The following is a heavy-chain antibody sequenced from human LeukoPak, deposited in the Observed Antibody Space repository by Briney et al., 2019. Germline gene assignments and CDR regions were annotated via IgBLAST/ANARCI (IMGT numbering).Heavy chain of an antibody. CDR3: ARLGQQLEYYFDY. CDR1: GYTFTSYA. D-gene: IGHD6-13*01. CDR2: IYAGNGNT. V-gene: IGHV1-3*01. J-gene: IGHJ4*02. Sequence: GASVKVSCKASGYTFTSYAMHWVRQAPGQRLEWMGWIYAGNGNTKYSQKFQGRVTITRDTSASTAYMELSSLRSEDTAVYYCARLGQQLEYYFDYWGQGTLVTVSS.